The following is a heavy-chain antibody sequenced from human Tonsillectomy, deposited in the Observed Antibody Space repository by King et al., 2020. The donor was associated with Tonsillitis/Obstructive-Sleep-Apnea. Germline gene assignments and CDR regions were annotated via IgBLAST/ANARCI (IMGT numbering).Heavy chain of an antibody. J-gene: IGHJ4*02. CDR3: ARETGEYGVDY. CDR2: INHSGST. CDR1: GGSFSGYY. Sequence: VQPQQWGAGLLKPSETLSLTCAVYGGSFSGYYWSWIRQPPGKGLEWIGEINHSGSTNYNPSLKSRVTISVDTSKNQFSLKLSSVTAADTAVYYCARETGEYGVDYWGQGTLVTVSS. D-gene: IGHD3-10*01. V-gene: IGHV4-34*01.